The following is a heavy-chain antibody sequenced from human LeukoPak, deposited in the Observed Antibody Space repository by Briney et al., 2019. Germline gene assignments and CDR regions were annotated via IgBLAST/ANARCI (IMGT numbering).Heavy chain of an antibody. CDR2: IWYDGSNK. CDR1: GFTFSSYG. CDR3: ARDPRLVPLLGYFDY. D-gene: IGHD6-13*01. V-gene: IGHV3-33*01. J-gene: IGHJ4*02. Sequence: PGGSLRLSCAASGFTFSSYGMHWVRQAPGKGLGWVAVIWYDGSNKYYADSVKGRFTISRDNSKNTLYLQMNSLRAEDTAVYYCARDPRLVPLLGYFDYWGQGTLVTVSS.